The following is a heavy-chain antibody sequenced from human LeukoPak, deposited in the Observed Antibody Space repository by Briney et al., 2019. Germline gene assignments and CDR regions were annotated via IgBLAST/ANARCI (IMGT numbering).Heavy chain of an antibody. J-gene: IGHJ4*02. CDR1: GFTFTSAP. CDR3: ATKTPGNYPYDY. V-gene: IGHV3-23*01. CDR2: SGTDGDT. Sequence: GGSLRLSCVLSGFTFTSAPMNWVRQAPGKGLEWVSTSGTDGDTYYADSVKGRFTISRDNSKNTVHLQMTSLRVEDTAVYYCATKTPGNYPYDYWGQGALVIVSP. D-gene: IGHD3-22*01.